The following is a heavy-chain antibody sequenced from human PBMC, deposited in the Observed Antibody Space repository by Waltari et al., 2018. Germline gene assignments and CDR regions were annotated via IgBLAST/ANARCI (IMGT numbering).Heavy chain of an antibody. CDR3: SRQVLGYCTSAACRRLES. D-gene: IGHD2-2*03. CDR2: VYHDGTT. V-gene: IGHV4-38-2*01. Sequence: QVQLLESGPGLVKSSETLSLTCDVSDYAVNSGFYWGWIRQAPGEGLEWVATVYHDGTTFYNPSLKSRLSVSMDTSKNQISLTLKSVTAADTAVYYCSRQVLGYCTSAACRRLESWGQGTLVTVSS. CDR1: DYAVNSGFY. J-gene: IGHJ4*02.